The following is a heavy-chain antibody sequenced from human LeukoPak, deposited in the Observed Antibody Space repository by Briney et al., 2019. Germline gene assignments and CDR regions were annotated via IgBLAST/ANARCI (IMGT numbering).Heavy chain of an antibody. V-gene: IGHV1-2*02. Sequence: GASVKVSCKASGYTFTDYYMHWVRQAPGQGLEWMGWINPNSGDTNCAQKFQGRVTMTRDTSISTAYMDLSRLRSDDTAVYYCARLVLGVYYYDYWGQGTLVTVSS. J-gene: IGHJ4*02. CDR2: INPNSGDT. CDR3: ARLVLGVYYYDY. CDR1: GYTFTDYY.